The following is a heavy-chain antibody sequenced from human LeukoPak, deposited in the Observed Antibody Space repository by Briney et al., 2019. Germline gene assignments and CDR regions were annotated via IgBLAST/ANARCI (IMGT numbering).Heavy chain of an antibody. CDR1: GFTFSIYW. CDR2: INQDGSQK. CDR3: AKRGGTESFYYYYYMDV. J-gene: IGHJ6*03. V-gene: IGHV3-7*03. Sequence: GGSLRLSCAASGFTFSIYWMSWVRQAPGKGLEWVANINQDGSQKYYVDSVKGRFTISRDNSKNTLYLQMNSLRAEDTAEYYCAKRGGTESFYYYYYMDVWGKGTTVTVSS. D-gene: IGHD2-15*01.